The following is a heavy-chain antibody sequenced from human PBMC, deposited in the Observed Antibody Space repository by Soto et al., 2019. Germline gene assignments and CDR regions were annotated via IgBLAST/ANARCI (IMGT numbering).Heavy chain of an antibody. CDR1: GDTFNFYS. D-gene: IGHD3-10*01. V-gene: IGHV1-69*02. CDR3: AGSYGSGYRAFDY. Sequence: QVQLVQSGAEVKRPGSSVKVSCKASGDTFNFYSINWVRQAPGLGLEWMGRVNPIVSMSNYAQKFQGRVTMTADTSTTTAYMELSSLRSEDTAIYYCAGSYGSGYRAFDYWGQGALVTVSS. CDR2: VNPIVSMS. J-gene: IGHJ4*02.